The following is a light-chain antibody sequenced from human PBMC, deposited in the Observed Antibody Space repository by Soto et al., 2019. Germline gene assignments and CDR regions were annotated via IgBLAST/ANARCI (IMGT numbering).Light chain of an antibody. Sequence: EIVLTQSPGTLSLSPGERATLSCRASQSVSSSYLAWYQQKPGQAPRLLIYGASSRATGIPDRFSGSGGGTDFPPTISRLEDEDAAVYYWQQYGRPTTFGGGTKVDIK. J-gene: IGKJ4*01. CDR2: GAS. V-gene: IGKV3-20*01. CDR3: QQYGRPTT. CDR1: QSVSSSY.